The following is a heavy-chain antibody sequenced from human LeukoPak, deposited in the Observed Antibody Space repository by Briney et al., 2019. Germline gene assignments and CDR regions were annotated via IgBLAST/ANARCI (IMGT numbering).Heavy chain of an antibody. V-gene: IGHV3-23*01. CDR1: GFTFSSYA. D-gene: IGHD1-14*01. Sequence: GESLRLSCAASGFTFSSYAMIWVRQAPGKGLEWVSTISGSGVSTYYADSVKGRFTISRDSSKNTLYLQMNSLRAEDTAVYYCAKAGLLTTYYYYMDVWGKGTTVTVSS. CDR3: AKAGLLTTYYYYMDV. CDR2: ISGSGVST. J-gene: IGHJ6*03.